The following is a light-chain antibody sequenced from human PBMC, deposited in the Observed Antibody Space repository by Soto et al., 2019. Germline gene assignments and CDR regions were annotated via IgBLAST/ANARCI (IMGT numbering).Light chain of an antibody. CDR1: QGISNY. CDR2: AAS. CDR3: QQYGTSLFT. J-gene: IGKJ4*01. V-gene: IGKV1-27*01. Sequence: DIQMTQSPSTLPASVGDRVTITCRASQGISNYLAWYQQKPGKVPKLLIYAASTLQSGVPSRFSGSGSGTDFTLTISRLEPEDFAVYYCQQYGTSLFTFGGGTKVDIK.